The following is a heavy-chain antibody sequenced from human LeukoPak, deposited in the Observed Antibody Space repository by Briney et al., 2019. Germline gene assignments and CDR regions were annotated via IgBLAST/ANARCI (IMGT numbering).Heavy chain of an antibody. Sequence: GGSLRLSCAASGFNFEDYDMSWIRQAPGKGLEWISYVAGISTTYYADSVKGRFTISRDNAKNSLYLQMNSLRAEDTAVYYCAREGHGPTWGQGTLVTVSS. CDR3: AREGHGPT. CDR2: VAGISTT. J-gene: IGHJ4*02. CDR1: GFNFEDYD. V-gene: IGHV3-11*01.